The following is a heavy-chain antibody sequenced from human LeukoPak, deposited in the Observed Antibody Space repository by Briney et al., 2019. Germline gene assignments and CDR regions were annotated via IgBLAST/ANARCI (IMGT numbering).Heavy chain of an antibody. CDR2: ISSSSSYI. V-gene: IGHV3-21*01. CDR1: GFTFSSYS. J-gene: IGHJ4*02. Sequence: GGSLRLSCAASGFTFSSYSMNWVRQAPGKGLEWVSSISSSSSYIYYADSVKGRFTISRDNSKNTLYLQMNSLRAEDTAVYYCAKDDYYDTSGYRDWGQGTLVTVSS. CDR3: AKDDYYDTSGYRD. D-gene: IGHD3-22*01.